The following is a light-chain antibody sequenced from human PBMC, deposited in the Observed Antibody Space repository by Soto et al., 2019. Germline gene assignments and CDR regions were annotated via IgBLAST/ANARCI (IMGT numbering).Light chain of an antibody. Sequence: QSVLTQPPSVSAAPGQKVTISCSGSSSNIGNNYVSWYQQLPGTAPKLLIYDNNKRPSGIPDRFSGSKSGTSATLGITGLQTGDEADYYCATWDSSPSAYVFGTATKVTVL. CDR2: DNN. J-gene: IGLJ1*01. CDR1: SSNIGNNY. V-gene: IGLV1-51*01. CDR3: ATWDSSPSAYV.